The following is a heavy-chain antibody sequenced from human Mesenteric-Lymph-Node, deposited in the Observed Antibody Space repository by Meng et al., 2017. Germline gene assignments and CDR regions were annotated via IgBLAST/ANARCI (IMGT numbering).Heavy chain of an antibody. CDR2: ISAYNGNT. CDR1: GGTFSDYP. CDR3: ARDTLWFGTQRGFDP. J-gene: IGHJ5*02. V-gene: IGHV1-18*01. D-gene: IGHD3-10*01. Sequence: ASVKVSCKASGGTFSDYPITWVRQAPGQGLEWMGWISAYNGNTNYAQKLQGRVTMTTDTSTSTAYMELRSLRSDDTAVYYCARDTLWFGTQRGFDPWGQGTLVTVSS.